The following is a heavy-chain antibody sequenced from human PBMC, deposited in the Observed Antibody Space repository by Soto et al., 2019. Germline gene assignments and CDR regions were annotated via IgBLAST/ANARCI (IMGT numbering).Heavy chain of an antibody. CDR1: GFTFSSYA. CDR2: ISGSGGST. CDR3: AKDATRTSGWYHFDY. V-gene: IGHV3-23*01. Sequence: VGSLRLSCAASGFTFSSYAMSWVRQAPGKGLEWVSAISGSGGSTYYADSVKGRFTISRDNSKNTLYLQMNSLRAEDTAVYYCAKDATRTSGWYHFDYWGQGTLVTVSS. D-gene: IGHD6-19*01. J-gene: IGHJ4*02.